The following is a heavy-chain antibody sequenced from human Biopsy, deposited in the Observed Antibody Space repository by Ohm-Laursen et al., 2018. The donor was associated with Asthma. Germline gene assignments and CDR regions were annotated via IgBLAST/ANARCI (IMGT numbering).Heavy chain of an antibody. Sequence: TLSLTCAVSYGSITSGGYYWTWIRQHPGKGLEWIGFIYYSGSTYYNPSLKSRVTISVDTSQNQFSLNLNSVTAADTAVYYCARGYSGPDRIVYYYSGLEVWGQGTTVTVSS. D-gene: IGHD5-12*01. CDR1: YGSITSGGYY. J-gene: IGHJ6*02. V-gene: IGHV4-31*11. CDR3: ARGYSGPDRIVYYYSGLEV. CDR2: IYYSGST.